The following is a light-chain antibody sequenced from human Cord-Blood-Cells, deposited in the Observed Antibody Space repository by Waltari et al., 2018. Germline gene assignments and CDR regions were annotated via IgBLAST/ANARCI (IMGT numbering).Light chain of an antibody. Sequence: QSALPHPASVSGSPGQSITISCTGTSSDVWIYNLVSWYQQHPGKAPKLMIYEGSKRPSGVSNRFSGSKSGNTASLTISGLQAEDEADYYCCSYAGSSTWVFGGGTKLTVL. CDR1: SSDVWIYNL. V-gene: IGLV2-23*01. CDR2: EGS. CDR3: CSYAGSSTWV. J-gene: IGLJ3*02.